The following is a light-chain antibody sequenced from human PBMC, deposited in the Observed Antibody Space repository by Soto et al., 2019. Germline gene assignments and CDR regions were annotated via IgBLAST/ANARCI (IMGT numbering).Light chain of an antibody. Sequence: DIQMTPSPSTLSASVGDRVAITFRASQSISSSLAWYQQKPGKAPKLLIYAPSNFQSGVPSRFSGSGSGTHFTLTISSLQPEDFATYYCQQLHGYPITFGQGTRLEIK. CDR2: APS. J-gene: IGKJ5*01. V-gene: IGKV1-5*01. CDR1: QSISSS. CDR3: QQLHGYPIT.